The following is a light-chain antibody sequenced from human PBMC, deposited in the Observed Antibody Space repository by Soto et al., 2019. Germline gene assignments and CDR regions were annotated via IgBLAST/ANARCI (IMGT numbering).Light chain of an antibody. V-gene: IGKV1-5*03. Sequence: DIQMTQSPSTLSASVGDRVTITCRASQSITNWLAWYQQKPGKAPKLLIYKASSLESGVPSRFSGSGSGTEFILTISSLQPDDFATYYCQQYNSYSFIFGPGTKVDIK. CDR1: QSITNW. CDR3: QQYNSYSFI. CDR2: KAS. J-gene: IGKJ3*01.